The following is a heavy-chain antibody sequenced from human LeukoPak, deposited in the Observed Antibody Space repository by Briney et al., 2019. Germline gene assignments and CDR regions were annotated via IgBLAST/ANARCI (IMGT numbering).Heavy chain of an antibody. CDR3: ARDPSYFYCYAMDV. CDR1: GDSISNGTYY. CDR2: IYSSGST. Sequence: SQTLSLTCIVSGDSISNGTYYWSWIRQPAGKGLEWIGRIYSSGSTNYNPSLKSRVTISVDTSKNQFSLKLSSVTAADTAVYYCARDPSYFYCYAMDVWGQGTTVRLL. V-gene: IGHV4-61*02. J-gene: IGHJ6*02.